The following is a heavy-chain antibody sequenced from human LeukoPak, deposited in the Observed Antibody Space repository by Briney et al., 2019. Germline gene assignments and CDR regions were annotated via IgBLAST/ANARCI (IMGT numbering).Heavy chain of an antibody. CDR2: LNGGGDTT. D-gene: IGHD4/OR15-4a*01. J-gene: IGHJ4*02. CDR3: ARRAGAYSHPYDY. V-gene: IGHV3-23*01. CDR1: GFTFSSYG. Sequence: GGSLRLSCVASGFTFSSYGMSWVRQAPGKGLEWVPSLNGGGDTTYYSDSVKGRFTISRDNSKNTLYLQMNSLRAEDTAVYYCARRAGAYSHPYDYWGQGTLVTVSS.